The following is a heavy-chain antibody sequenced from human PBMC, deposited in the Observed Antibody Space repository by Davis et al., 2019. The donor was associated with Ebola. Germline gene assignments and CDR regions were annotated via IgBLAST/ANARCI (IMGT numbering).Heavy chain of an antibody. Sequence: PGGSLRLSCAASGLPFNSDWMHWVRQAPGKGLVWVSRVNPDGSSTAYADSVKGRFTVSRDNAKDTLYLQMNSLRAEDTAVYYCARGRDCGGGCYGLPYHGMDVWGQGTTVTVAS. CDR1: GLPFNSDW. J-gene: IGHJ6*02. D-gene: IGHD2-21*02. CDR3: ARGRDCGGGCYGLPYHGMDV. V-gene: IGHV3-74*01. CDR2: VNPDGSST.